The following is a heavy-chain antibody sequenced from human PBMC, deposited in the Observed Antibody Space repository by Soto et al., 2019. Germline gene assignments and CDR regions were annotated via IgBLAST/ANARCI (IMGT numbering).Heavy chain of an antibody. J-gene: IGHJ3*02. V-gene: IGHV3-30-3*01. CDR3: AGLHITMIASDAFDI. D-gene: IGHD3-22*01. CDR2: LSYDGSKE. CDR1: GFTLSDYA. Sequence: QVQLVESGGGVVQPGRSLRLSCAASGFTLSDYAIHWVRQAPGKGLEWVAALSYDGSKEFYADSVKGRFTISRDSSKNTLFLQMGSLRTDDTAIYYCAGLHITMIASDAFDIWGQGTMVTVSS.